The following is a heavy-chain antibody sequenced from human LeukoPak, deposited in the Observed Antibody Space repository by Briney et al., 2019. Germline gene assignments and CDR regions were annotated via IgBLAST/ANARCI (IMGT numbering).Heavy chain of an antibody. J-gene: IGHJ4*02. V-gene: IGHV3-73*01. Sequence: GGSLKLSCAASGFTFSGSAMHWVRQASGKGLEWVGRIRSKANSYATAYAASVKGRFTISRDDSKNTAYLQMNSLKTEDTAVYYCTTYRGYCSSTSCYRDYWGQGTLFTVSS. CDR1: GFTFSGSA. CDR3: TTYRGYCSSTSCYRDY. D-gene: IGHD2-2*01. CDR2: IRSKANSYAT.